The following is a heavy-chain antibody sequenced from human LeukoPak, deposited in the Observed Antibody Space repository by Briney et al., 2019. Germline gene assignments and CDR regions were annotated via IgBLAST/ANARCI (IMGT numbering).Heavy chain of an antibody. CDR3: ARPAYTAAYDL. D-gene: IGHD3-16*01. V-gene: IGHV3-7*01. CDR2: MKGDGSEI. J-gene: IGHJ3*01. CDR1: GFTFSTYW. Sequence: TGGSLRLSCAASGFTFSTYWITWVRQAPGKGLEWVANMKGDGSEIHYVDSVKGRFTISRDNAKNSPYLQMNSLRAEDTALYYCARPAYTAAYDLWGQGTIVTVSS.